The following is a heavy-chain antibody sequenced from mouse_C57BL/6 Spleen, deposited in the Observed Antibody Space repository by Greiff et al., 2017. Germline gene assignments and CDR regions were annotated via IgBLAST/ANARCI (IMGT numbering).Heavy chain of an antibody. CDR1: GYTFTSYW. J-gene: IGHJ2*01. Sequence: VQLQQPGAELVMPGASVKLSCKASGYTFTSYWMHWVKQRPGQGLEWIGEIDPSDSYTNYNQKFKGKSTLTVDKSSSTAYMQLSSLTSEDSAVYYYARSGGSYYDFDYWGQGTTLTVSS. CDR3: ARSGGSYYDFDY. CDR2: IDPSDSYT. V-gene: IGHV1-69*01. D-gene: IGHD1-1*01.